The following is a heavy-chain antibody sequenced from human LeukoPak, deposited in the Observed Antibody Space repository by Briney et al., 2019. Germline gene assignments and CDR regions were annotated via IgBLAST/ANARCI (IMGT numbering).Heavy chain of an antibody. Sequence: GASVKVSCKASGYTFTGYYMHWVRQAPGQGLEWMGWINPNSGGTNYAQKFQGRVTMTTDTSTSTAYMELRSLRSDDTAVYYCARDLQLLHWGQGTLVTVSS. D-gene: IGHD5-24*01. CDR1: GYTFTGYY. CDR2: INPNSGGT. J-gene: IGHJ4*02. V-gene: IGHV1-2*02. CDR3: ARDLQLLH.